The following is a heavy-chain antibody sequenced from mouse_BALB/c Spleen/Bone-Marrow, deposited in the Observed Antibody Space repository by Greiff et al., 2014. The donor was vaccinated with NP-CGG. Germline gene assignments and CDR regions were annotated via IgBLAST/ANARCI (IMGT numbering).Heavy chain of an antibody. CDR3: ARLGYYGWFAY. CDR1: GFDFSRYW. J-gene: IGHJ3*01. CDR2: INPESNTI. D-gene: IGHD2-3*01. Sequence: EVKLMESGGGLVQPGGSLKLSCAASGFDFSRYWMSWVRQAPGKGLQWIGEINPESNTINYTPSLKDKFIISRDNAKNTLYLQMSKVRPEDTALYCCARLGYYGWFAYWGQGTLVIVSA. V-gene: IGHV4-1*02.